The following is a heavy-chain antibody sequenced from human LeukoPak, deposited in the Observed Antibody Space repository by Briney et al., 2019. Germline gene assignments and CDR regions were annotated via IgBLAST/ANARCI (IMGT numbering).Heavy chain of an antibody. CDR2: IIPILGIA. Sequence: ASVKVSCKASGGTFSSYAISWVRQAPGQGLEWMGRIIPILGIANYAQKFQGRVTITADKSTSTAYMELSSLRSEDTAVYYCAYSIGDHSSGWIMMYYFDYWGQGTLVTVSS. CDR3: AYSIGDHSSGWIMMYYFDY. J-gene: IGHJ4*02. D-gene: IGHD6-19*01. V-gene: IGHV1-69*04. CDR1: GGTFSSYA.